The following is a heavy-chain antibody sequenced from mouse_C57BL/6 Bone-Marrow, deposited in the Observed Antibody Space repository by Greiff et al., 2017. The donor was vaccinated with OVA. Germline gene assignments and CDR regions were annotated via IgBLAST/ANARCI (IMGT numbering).Heavy chain of an antibody. CDR1: GYTFTDYY. CDR2: INPNNGGT. V-gene: IGHV1-26*01. Sequence: EVQLQQSGPELVKPGASVKISCKASGYTFTDYYMNWVKQSHGKSLEWIGDINPNNGGTSYNQKLKGKATLTVDKSSSTAYMELRSLTTEDSAVYSCARDYDYPYWYFDVWGTGTTVTVSS. J-gene: IGHJ1*03. CDR3: ARDYDYPYWYFDV. D-gene: IGHD2-4*01.